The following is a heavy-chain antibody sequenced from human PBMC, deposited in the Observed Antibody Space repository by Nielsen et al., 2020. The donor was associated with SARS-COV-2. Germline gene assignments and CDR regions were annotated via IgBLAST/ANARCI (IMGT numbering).Heavy chain of an antibody. CDR3: AKAGHMITFGGVIATGWFDP. CDR2: ISWNSGSI. CDR1: GFTFDDYA. J-gene: IGHJ5*02. D-gene: IGHD3-16*02. Sequence: SLKISCAASGFTFDDYAMHWVRQAPGKGLEWVSGISWNSGSIGYADSVKGRFTISRDNAKNSLYLQMNSLRAEDTALYYCAKAGHMITFGGVIATGWFDPWGQGTLVTVSS. V-gene: IGHV3-9*01.